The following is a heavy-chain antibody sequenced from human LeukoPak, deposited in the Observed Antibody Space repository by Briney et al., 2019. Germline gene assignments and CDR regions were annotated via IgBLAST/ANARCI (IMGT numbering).Heavy chain of an antibody. V-gene: IGHV3-11*04. CDR1: GLTFSDYY. CDR2: ISSSGSTI. Sequence: TGGSLRLSCAASGLTFSDYYMSWIRQAPGKGLEWVSYISSSGSTIYYADSVKGRFTISRDNAKNSLYLQMNSLRAEDTAVYYCARDLGHYYGSGSYLNWFDPWGQGTLVTVSS. J-gene: IGHJ5*02. D-gene: IGHD3-10*01. CDR3: ARDLGHYYGSGSYLNWFDP.